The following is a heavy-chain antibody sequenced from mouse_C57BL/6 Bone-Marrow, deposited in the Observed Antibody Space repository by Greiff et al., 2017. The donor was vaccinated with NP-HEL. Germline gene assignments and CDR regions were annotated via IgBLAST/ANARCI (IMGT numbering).Heavy chain of an antibody. CDR2: INPYNGCT. J-gene: IGHJ3*01. CDR3: ARRDFYYYGSSTGFAY. D-gene: IGHD1-1*01. CDR1: GYTFTDYY. Sequence: VQLQQSGPVLVKPGASVKMSCKASGYTFTDYYMNWVKQSHGKSLEWIGVINPYNGCTSYNQKFKGNAPLTVDKSSSTAYMELNSLTSEDSAVYYCARRDFYYYGSSTGFAYWGQGTLVTVSA. V-gene: IGHV1-19*01.